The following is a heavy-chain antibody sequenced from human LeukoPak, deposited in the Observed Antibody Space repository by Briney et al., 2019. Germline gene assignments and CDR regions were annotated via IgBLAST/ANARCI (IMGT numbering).Heavy chain of an antibody. Sequence: GGSLRLSCAASGFTFSSYAMHWVRQAPGKGLEWVAVISYDGSNKYYADSVKGRFTISRDNSKNTLYLQMNSLRAEDTAVYYCARGLHTRSSGRRFDVFEIWGQGTMVTVSS. J-gene: IGHJ3*02. D-gene: IGHD6-6*01. CDR3: ARGLHTRSSGRRFDVFEI. CDR1: GFTFSSYA. CDR2: ISYDGSNK. V-gene: IGHV3-30*04.